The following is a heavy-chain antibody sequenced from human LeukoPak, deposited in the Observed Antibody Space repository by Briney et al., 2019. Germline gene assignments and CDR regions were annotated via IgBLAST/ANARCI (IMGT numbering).Heavy chain of an antibody. D-gene: IGHD3-3*01. CDR1: GFSFNTFG. V-gene: IGHV3-30-3*01. J-gene: IGHJ4*02. CDR3: ARGPSGYYTLDY. Sequence: PGRSLRLSCAASGFSFNTFGMDWVRQAPGKGLEWVASISHDGSNKYYADSVKGRFTISRDNSKNTLYLQVNGLRVEDTAVYYCARGPSGYYTLDYWGQGTLVTVSS. CDR2: ISHDGSNK.